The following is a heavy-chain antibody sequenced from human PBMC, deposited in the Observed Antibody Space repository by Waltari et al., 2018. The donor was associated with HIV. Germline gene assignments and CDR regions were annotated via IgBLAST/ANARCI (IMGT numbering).Heavy chain of an antibody. V-gene: IGHV3-21*04. CDR3: ARDRTPVTTGDFDS. CDR1: DLTFPGFT. Sequence: QIVASGGRLVKPEGSLRLSCVLSDLTFPGFTLTRVRLTPQKRLEWVASIVSSSSYIYYSDSLKGRFRVSRDNAKRSVFLKMNNLRPDDTATYYCARDRTPVTTGDFDSWGQGTLVVVSS. J-gene: IGHJ4*02. CDR2: IVSSSSYI. D-gene: IGHD2-15*01.